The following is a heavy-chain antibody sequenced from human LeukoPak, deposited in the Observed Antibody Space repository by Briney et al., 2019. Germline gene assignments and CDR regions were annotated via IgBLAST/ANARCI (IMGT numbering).Heavy chain of an antibody. CDR2: ISSSSSYI. CDR1: GFTFSSYS. Sequence: GGSLRLSCAASGFTFSSYSMNWVRQAPGKGLEWVSSISSSSSYIYYADSVKGRFTISRDNAKNSLYLQMNSLRAEDTAVYHCARDYVDIVVVVAATPNFDYWGQGTLVAVSS. CDR3: ARDYVDIVVVVAATPNFDY. V-gene: IGHV3-21*01. J-gene: IGHJ4*02. D-gene: IGHD2-15*01.